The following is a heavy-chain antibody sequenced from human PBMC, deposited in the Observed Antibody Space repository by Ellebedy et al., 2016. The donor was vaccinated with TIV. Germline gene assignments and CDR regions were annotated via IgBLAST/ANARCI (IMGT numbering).Heavy chain of an antibody. CDR3: AGDYGAYFDY. J-gene: IGHJ4*02. CDR2: IYYSGST. CDR1: GGSISSYY. D-gene: IGHD4-17*01. Sequence: MPSETLSLTCTVSGGSISSYYWSWIRQPPGKGLEWIGYIYYSGSTNYNPSLKSRVTISVDMSKNQFSLRLSSVTVADTAVYYCAGDYGAYFDYWGQGTLVTVSS. V-gene: IGHV4-59*08.